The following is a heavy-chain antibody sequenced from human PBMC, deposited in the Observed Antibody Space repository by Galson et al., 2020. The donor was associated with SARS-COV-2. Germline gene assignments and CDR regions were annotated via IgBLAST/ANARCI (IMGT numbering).Heavy chain of an antibody. J-gene: IGHJ6*02. Sequence: SETLSLTCTVSGGSISSGGYYWSWIRQHPGKGLEWIGYIYYSGSTYYNPSLKSRVTISVDTSKNQFSLKLSSVTAADTAVYYCARETVDTAMATDNYYYYYGMDVWGQGTTVTVSS. CDR1: GGSISSGGYY. CDR2: IYYSGST. CDR3: ARETVDTAMATDNYYYYYGMDV. D-gene: IGHD5-18*01. V-gene: IGHV4-31*03.